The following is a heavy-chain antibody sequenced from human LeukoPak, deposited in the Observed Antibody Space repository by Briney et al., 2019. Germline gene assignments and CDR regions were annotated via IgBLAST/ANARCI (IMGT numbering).Heavy chain of an antibody. V-gene: IGHV4-34*01. CDR2: INHSGST. CDR3: ARDLDVWSGHSSYYYMDV. CDR1: GGSFSGYY. D-gene: IGHD3-3*01. J-gene: IGHJ6*03. Sequence: SETLSLTCAVYGGSFSGYYWSWIRQPPGKGLEWIGEINHSGSTNYNPSLKSRVTISVDTSKNQFSLKLSSVTAADTAVYYCARDLDVWSGHSSYYYMDVWGKGTTVTVSS.